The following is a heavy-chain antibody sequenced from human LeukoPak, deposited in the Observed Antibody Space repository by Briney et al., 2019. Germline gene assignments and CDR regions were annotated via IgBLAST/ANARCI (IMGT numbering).Heavy chain of an antibody. CDR3: AWVRYSSANDY. D-gene: IGHD6-25*01. CDR1: GFTVSSNY. CDR2: IYSGGST. V-gene: IGHV3-53*01. J-gene: IGHJ4*02. Sequence: GGSLRLSCAASGFTVSSNYMSWVRQAPGKGLEWVSVIYSGGSTYYADSVKGRFTISRDNSKNTLYLQTNSLRAEDTAVYYCAWVRYSSANDYWGQGTLVTVSS.